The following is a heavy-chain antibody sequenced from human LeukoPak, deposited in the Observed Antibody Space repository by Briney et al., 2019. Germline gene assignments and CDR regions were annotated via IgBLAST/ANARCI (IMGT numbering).Heavy chain of an antibody. V-gene: IGHV3-21*01. Sequence: GSLRLSCAASGFTFSSYSMNWVRQAPGKGLEWVSSISSSSSYIYYADSVKGRFTISRDNAKNSLYLQMNSLRAEDTAVYYCAKDWIAVAGTTYFDSWGQGTPVTVSS. CDR3: AKDWIAVAGTTYFDS. CDR2: ISSSSSYI. J-gene: IGHJ4*02. CDR1: GFTFSSYS. D-gene: IGHD6-19*01.